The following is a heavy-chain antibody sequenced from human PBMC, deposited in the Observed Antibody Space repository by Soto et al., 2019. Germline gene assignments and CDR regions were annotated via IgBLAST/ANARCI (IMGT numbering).Heavy chain of an antibody. CDR1: GFTFSDYY. Sequence: LGGSLRLSCEGSGFTFSDYYISWIRQAPGKGLEWISYSSNSGTFSRYADSVKGRFSISRDNTKNLLYLQMNSLRAEDTAVYYCARSGDNYNRLDYWGQGTPVTVSA. V-gene: IGHV3-11*06. D-gene: IGHD1-1*01. CDR3: ARSGDNYNRLDY. J-gene: IGHJ4*02. CDR2: SSNSGTFS.